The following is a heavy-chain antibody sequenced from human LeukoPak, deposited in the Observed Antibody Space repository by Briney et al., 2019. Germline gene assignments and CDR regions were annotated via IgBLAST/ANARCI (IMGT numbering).Heavy chain of an antibody. D-gene: IGHD3-10*01. J-gene: IGHJ6*02. CDR3: ARDVVRVWFGDEVYGMDV. CDR1: GYTFTSYY. Sequence: ASVTVSCKASGYTFTSYYMHWVRQAPGQGLEWMGIINPSGGSTSYAQKFQGRVTMTRDTSTSTVYMELSSLRSEDTAVYYCARDVVRVWFGDEVYGMDVWGQGTTVTVSS. CDR2: INPSGGST. V-gene: IGHV1-46*01.